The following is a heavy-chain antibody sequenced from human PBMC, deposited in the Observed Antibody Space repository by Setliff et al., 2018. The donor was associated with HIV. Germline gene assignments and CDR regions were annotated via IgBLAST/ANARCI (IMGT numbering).Heavy chain of an antibody. CDR3: AREPDITGTGDYYMDV. D-gene: IGHD1-20*01. CDR1: GFTFSSYT. V-gene: IGHV3-21*04. J-gene: IGHJ6*03. CDR2: ISSSSSYI. Sequence: GGSLRLSCAASGFTFSSYTMNWVRQAPGKGLEWVSSISSSSSYIHYADSVKGRFTISRDNAKNSLYLQMNSLRAEDTAVYYCAREPDITGTGDYYMDVWGKGTTVTVSS.